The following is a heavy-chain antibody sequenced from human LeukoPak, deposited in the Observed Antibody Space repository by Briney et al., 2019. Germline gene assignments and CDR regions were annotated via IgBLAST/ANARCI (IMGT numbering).Heavy chain of an antibody. J-gene: IGHJ6*03. CDR3: ARKRVGVAPNRVNNYYYYYMDV. CDR2: IYTSGST. Sequence: TSQTLSLTCTVSGGSISSGSYYWSWIRQPAGKGLEWIGRIYTSGSTNYNPSLKSRVTISVDTSKNQFSLKLSSVTAADTAVYYCARKRVGVAPNRVNNYYYYYMDVGGKGTTVSVPS. CDR1: GGSISSGSYY. V-gene: IGHV4-61*02. D-gene: IGHD3-3*01.